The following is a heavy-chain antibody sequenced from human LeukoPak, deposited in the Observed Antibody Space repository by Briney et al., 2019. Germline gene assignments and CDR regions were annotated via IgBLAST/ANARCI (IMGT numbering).Heavy chain of an antibody. CDR1: GGSISSYY. CDR2: IYTSGST. V-gene: IGHV4-4*07. J-gene: IGHJ6*02. Sequence: SETLSLTCTVSGGSISSYYWSWIRQPAGKGLEWIGRIYTSGSTNYNPSLKSRVTMSVDTSKNQFSLKLSSVTAADTAVYYCATRWGHDSSGDKKSSGMDVWGQGTTVTVSS. D-gene: IGHD6-19*01. CDR3: ATRWGHDSSGDKKSSGMDV.